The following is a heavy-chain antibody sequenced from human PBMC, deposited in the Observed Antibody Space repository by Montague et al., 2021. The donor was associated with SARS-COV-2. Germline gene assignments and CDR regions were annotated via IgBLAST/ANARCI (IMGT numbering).Heavy chain of an antibody. CDR2: INPSGGT. V-gene: IGHV4-34*01. J-gene: IGHJ4*02. CDR1: GGSFSGYY. D-gene: IGHD1-26*01. CDR3: ARGRYGGAAY. Sequence: SETLSLTCAVYGGSFSGYYWSWIRQPPGKGLEWIGEINPSGGTNXNPSLESRVTISADTSKKQFSLKFSSVSAADTAVYYCARGRYGGAAYWGQGTLVTVTP.